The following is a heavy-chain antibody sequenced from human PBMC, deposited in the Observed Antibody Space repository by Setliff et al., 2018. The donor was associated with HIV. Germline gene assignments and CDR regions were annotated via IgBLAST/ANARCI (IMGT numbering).Heavy chain of an antibody. D-gene: IGHD3-22*01. V-gene: IGHV3-23*01. CDR1: GFTFSSYA. CDR3: ARHSITLVVGVPERDDAFDI. CDR2: ISGSGGST. J-gene: IGHJ3*02. Sequence: PGESLKISCAASGFTFSSYAMSWVRQAPGKGLEWVSGISGSGGSTYYADSVKGRFTISRDNSKNTLYLQMNSLRDEDTAVYYCARHSITLVVGVPERDDAFDIWGQGTMVTVSS.